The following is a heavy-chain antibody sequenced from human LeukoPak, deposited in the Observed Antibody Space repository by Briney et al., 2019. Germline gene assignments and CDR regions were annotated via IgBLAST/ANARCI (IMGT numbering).Heavy chain of an antibody. V-gene: IGHV3-11*05. Sequence: PGGSLRLSCAASGFTFSDYYMSWIRQAPGKGLEWVSYISSSSSYTNYADSVKGRFTISRDNAKNSLYLQMNSPRAEDTAVYYCAREMSIAVAASYYFDYWGQGTLVTVSS. CDR3: AREMSIAVAASYYFDY. CDR1: GFTFSDYY. D-gene: IGHD6-19*01. J-gene: IGHJ4*02. CDR2: ISSSSSYT.